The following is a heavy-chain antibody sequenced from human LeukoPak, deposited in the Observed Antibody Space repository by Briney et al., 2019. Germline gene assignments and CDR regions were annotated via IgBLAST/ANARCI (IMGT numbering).Heavy chain of an antibody. Sequence: GGSLSLSCAASGLTFDEYGMSWVRQPPGKGLVWVARMNRVGSSTNYADSVKDPFTISRDNAKNTLYMQMNSLTAEDTAVYYCARERGSGSYGYYYYYIDVWGKGTTVTVSS. CDR2: MNRVGSST. V-gene: IGHV3-74*01. CDR3: ARERGSGSYGYYYYYIDV. CDR1: GLTFDEYG. D-gene: IGHD3-10*01. J-gene: IGHJ6*03.